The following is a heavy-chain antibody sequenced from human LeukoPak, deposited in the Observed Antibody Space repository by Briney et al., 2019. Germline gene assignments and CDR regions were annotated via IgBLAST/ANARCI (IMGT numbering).Heavy chain of an antibody. CDR2: IIPIFGTA. J-gene: IGHJ4*02. Sequence: SVKVSCKASGGTFSSYAISWVRQAPRQGLEWMGRIIPIFGTANYAQKFQGRVTITTDESTSTAYMELSSLRSEDTAVYYCARESYYDSSGPGGGASNYFDYWGQGTLVTVSS. V-gene: IGHV1-69*05. D-gene: IGHD3-22*01. CDR3: ARESYYDSSGPGGGASNYFDY. CDR1: GGTFSSYA.